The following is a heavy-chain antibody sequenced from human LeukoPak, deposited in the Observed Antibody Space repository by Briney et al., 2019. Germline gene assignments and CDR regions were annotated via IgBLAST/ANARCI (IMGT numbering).Heavy chain of an antibody. CDR3: ARGAVLLWFGEPTPFDY. CDR1: GFTVSSNY. V-gene: IGHV3-11*01. D-gene: IGHD3-10*01. Sequence: PGGSLRLSCAASGFTVSSNYMSWVRQAPGKGLEWVSYISSSGSTIYYADSVKGRFTISRDNAKNSLYLQMNSLRAEDTAVYYCARGAVLLWFGEPTPFDYWGQGTLVTVSS. CDR2: ISSSGSTI. J-gene: IGHJ4*02.